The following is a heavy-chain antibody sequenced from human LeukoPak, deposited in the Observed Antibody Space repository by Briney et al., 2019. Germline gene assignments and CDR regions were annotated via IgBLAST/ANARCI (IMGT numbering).Heavy chain of an antibody. V-gene: IGHV3-23*01. CDR1: GLTFSSYA. CDR2: ISGSGGST. CDR3: ARDLGDTAMAYDAFDI. D-gene: IGHD5-18*01. Sequence: PGGSLRLSWAASGLTFSSYAMSWVRQAPGKGLEWVSAISGSGGSTYYADSVKGRFTISRDNSKNTLYLQMNSLRAEDTAVYYCARDLGDTAMAYDAFDIWGQGTMVTVSS. J-gene: IGHJ3*02.